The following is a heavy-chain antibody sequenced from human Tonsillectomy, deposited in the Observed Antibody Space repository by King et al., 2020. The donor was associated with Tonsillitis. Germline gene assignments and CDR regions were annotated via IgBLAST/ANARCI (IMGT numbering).Heavy chain of an antibody. V-gene: IGHV4-34*01. CDR2: INHSGST. CDR3: ARNTVALDY. Sequence: VQLPQWGAGLLKPSETLSLTCAVSGGSFSGYYWSWIRQPPGKGLEWIGEINHSGSTNYNPSLKSRVTISVDTSKNQFSLKLSSVTAADTAVYYCARNTVALDYWGQGTLVTVSS. CDR1: GGSFSGYY. J-gene: IGHJ4*02. D-gene: IGHD1/OR15-1a*01.